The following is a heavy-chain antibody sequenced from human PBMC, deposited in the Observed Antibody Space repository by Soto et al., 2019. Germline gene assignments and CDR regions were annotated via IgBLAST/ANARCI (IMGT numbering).Heavy chain of an antibody. J-gene: IGHJ6*02. Sequence: EVQLVESGGGLVQPGGSLRLSCAASGFTCSSYSMNWVRQAPGKGLEWVSYISSSSSTIYYADSVKGRFTISRDNAKNSLYLQMTSLRAQDMAVYCCARDYGLDYYDGTGYGYYYGMDVWGPGTTVTVSS. CDR3: ARDYGLDYYDGTGYGYYYGMDV. D-gene: IGHD3-22*01. CDR1: GFTCSSYS. CDR2: ISSSSSTI. V-gene: IGHV3-48*01.